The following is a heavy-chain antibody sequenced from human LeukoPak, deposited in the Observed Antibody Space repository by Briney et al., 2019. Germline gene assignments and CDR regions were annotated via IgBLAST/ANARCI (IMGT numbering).Heavy chain of an antibody. CDR2: ISSSSSYI. CDR3: ARGLNDILTGYYPSNLDY. Sequence: GGSLRLSCAASGFTFSSYSMNWVRQAPGKGLEWVSSISSSSSYIYYADSVKGRFTISRDNAKNSLYLQMNSLRAEDTAVYYCARGLNDILTGYYPSNLDYWGQGTLVTVSS. J-gene: IGHJ4*02. CDR1: GFTFSSYS. D-gene: IGHD3-9*01. V-gene: IGHV3-21*01.